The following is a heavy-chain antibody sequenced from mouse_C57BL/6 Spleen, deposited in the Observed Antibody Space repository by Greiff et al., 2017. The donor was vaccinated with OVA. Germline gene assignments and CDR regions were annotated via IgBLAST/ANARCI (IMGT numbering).Heavy chain of an antibody. CDR2: INPGSGGT. CDR1: GYAFTNYL. D-gene: IGHD1-1*01. J-gene: IGHJ4*01. V-gene: IGHV1-54*01. CDR3: ALYYDGSDAMDY. Sequence: QVQLQQSGAELVRPGTSVKVSSKASGYAFTNYLIEWVKQRPGQGLEWIGVINPGSGGTNYNEKFKGKATLTADKSSSTAYMQLSSLTSEDSAVYFCALYYDGSDAMDYWGQGTSVTVSS.